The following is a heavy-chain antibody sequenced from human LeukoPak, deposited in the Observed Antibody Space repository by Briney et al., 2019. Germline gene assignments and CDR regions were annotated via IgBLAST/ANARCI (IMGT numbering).Heavy chain of an antibody. CDR2: INQGGGVK. V-gene: IGHV3-7*05. Sequence: PGGSLRLSCAASGFSLRDFWMTWVRQAPGKGLEWVDNINQGGGVKYYVDSVKGRFTISRDDTESSLYVQMNSLRSEDTAVYYCARARIAARIGRTHFDYWGQGTLVTVSS. D-gene: IGHD6-6*01. CDR1: GFSLRDFW. CDR3: ARARIAARIGRTHFDY. J-gene: IGHJ4*02.